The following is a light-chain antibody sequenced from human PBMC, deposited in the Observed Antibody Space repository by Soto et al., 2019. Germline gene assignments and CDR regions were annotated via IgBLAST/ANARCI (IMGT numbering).Light chain of an antibody. CDR2: EVT. CDR3: SSYAGSNNFV. V-gene: IGLV2-8*01. J-gene: IGLJ1*01. Sequence: QSVLTQPPSASGSPGQSVTISCTGTSSDGGGHDYVSWYQQHPGKAPKLMIYEVTKRPSGVPDRFSGSKSGNTASLTVSGLQAEDEADYYCSSYAGSNNFVFGTGTKLTVL. CDR1: SSDGGGHDY.